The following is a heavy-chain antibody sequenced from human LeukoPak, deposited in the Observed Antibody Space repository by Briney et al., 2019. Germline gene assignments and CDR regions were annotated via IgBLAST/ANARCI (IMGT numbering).Heavy chain of an antibody. CDR1: GFTFSSYA. Sequence: PGGSLRLSCAASGFTFSSYAMSWVRQAPGKGLEWVSSISSSSSYIYYADSVKGRFTISRDNAKNSLYLQMNSLRAEDTAVYYCARVAYYYGSGSYYRGFDYWGQGTLVTVSS. D-gene: IGHD3-10*01. V-gene: IGHV3-21*01. CDR2: ISSSSSYI. J-gene: IGHJ4*02. CDR3: ARVAYYYGSGSYYRGFDY.